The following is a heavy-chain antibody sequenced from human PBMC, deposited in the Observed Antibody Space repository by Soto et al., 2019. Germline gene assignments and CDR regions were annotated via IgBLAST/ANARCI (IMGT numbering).Heavy chain of an antibody. D-gene: IGHD2-21*02. CDR3: ASLTANVGY. Sequence: GGSLRLSCAASGFTFSSYSMNWVRQAPGKGLEWVSYISSSSSTIYYADSVKGRFTISRDNAKNSLYLQMNSLKAEDTVVYYCASLTANVGYWGQGTLVTVSS. V-gene: IGHV3-48*01. CDR2: ISSSSSTI. J-gene: IGHJ4*02. CDR1: GFTFSSYS.